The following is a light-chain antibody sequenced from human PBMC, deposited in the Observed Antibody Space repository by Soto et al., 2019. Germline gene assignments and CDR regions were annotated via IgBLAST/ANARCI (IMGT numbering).Light chain of an antibody. V-gene: IGLV2-8*01. CDR3: SSYAGSNNLGV. CDR1: SSDVGAYHY. Sequence: QSALTQPPSASGSPGQSVTISCTGTSSDVGAYHYVSWYQHHPGKAPKLMVYEVSKRHSGVPDRFSGSKSGNTASLTVSGLQAEDEADYYCSSYAGSNNLGVFGTGTKVTVL. CDR2: EVS. J-gene: IGLJ1*01.